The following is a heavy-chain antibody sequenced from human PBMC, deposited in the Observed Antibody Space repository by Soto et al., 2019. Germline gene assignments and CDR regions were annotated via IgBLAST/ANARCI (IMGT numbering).Heavy chain of an antibody. J-gene: IGHJ4*02. CDR1: GGSFSGYY. D-gene: IGHD4-17*01. Sequence: QVQLQQWGAGLLKPSETLSLTCAVYGGSFSGYYWSWIRQPPGKGLEWIGEINHSGSNNYNPSLRSRVTITVDTSKNQFSLKLSSVTAADTAVYYCARVGTVTLDYWVQGTLVTVSS. CDR2: INHSGSN. CDR3: ARVGTVTLDY. V-gene: IGHV4-34*01.